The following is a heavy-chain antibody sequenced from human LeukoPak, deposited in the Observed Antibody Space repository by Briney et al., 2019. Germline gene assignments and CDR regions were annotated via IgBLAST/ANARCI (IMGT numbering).Heavy chain of an antibody. Sequence: SETLSLTCTVSGDSISSYYWSWIRQPAGKGLEWIGRIYSSGSTNYNPSLKSRVTMSVDTSKNQFSLKLSSVTAADTAVYYCARDFSYDSSDYPPWGQGTLVTVSS. CDR1: GDSISSYY. CDR2: IYSSGST. CDR3: ARDFSYDSSDYPP. D-gene: IGHD3-22*01. V-gene: IGHV4-4*07. J-gene: IGHJ5*02.